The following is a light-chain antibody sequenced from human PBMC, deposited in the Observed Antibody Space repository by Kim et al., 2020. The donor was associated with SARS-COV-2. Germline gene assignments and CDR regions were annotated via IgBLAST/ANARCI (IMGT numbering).Light chain of an antibody. CDR1: KLGDKY. Sequence: VSPGQPATITCSGDKLGDKYVCWYQQKPGQSPVLVMYQDNKRPSGIPERFSGSNSGNTATLTISGTQAMDEADYYCQAWDRTTMVFGGGTQLT. CDR2: QDN. J-gene: IGLJ2*01. V-gene: IGLV3-1*01. CDR3: QAWDRTTMV.